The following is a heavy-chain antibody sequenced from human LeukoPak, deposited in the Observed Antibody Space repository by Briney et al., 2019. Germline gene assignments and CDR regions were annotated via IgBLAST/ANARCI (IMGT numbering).Heavy chain of an antibody. Sequence: SETLSPTCTVSGGSISSYYWSWIRQPPGKGLEWIGYIYYSGSTNYNHSLKSRVTISVDTSKNQVSLKLSSVTAADTAVYYCARSGGSNYNWFDPWGQGTLVTVSS. D-gene: IGHD2-15*01. CDR2: IYYSGST. V-gene: IGHV4-59*08. CDR1: GGSISSYY. CDR3: ARSGGSNYNWFDP. J-gene: IGHJ5*02.